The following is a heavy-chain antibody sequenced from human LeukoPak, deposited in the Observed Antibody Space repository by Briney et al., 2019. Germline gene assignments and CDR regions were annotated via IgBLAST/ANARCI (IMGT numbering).Heavy chain of an antibody. Sequence: GRSLRLSCAASGFTVSTYGMHWIRQAPGRGLEWEAFFWYDGTDAFYGDPVKGRFTITRDNSQNTLYLQMNSLRVEDTAVYYCARDGFTTSHAFDIWGQGTTVTVSP. CDR2: FWYDGTDA. J-gene: IGHJ3*02. V-gene: IGHV3-33*01. D-gene: IGHD1-14*01. CDR1: GFTVSTYG. CDR3: ARDGFTTSHAFDI.